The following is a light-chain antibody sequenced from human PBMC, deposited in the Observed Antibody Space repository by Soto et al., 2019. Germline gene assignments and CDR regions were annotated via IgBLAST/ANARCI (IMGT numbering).Light chain of an antibody. CDR2: GAS. J-gene: IGKJ5*01. Sequence: EIVLTQSPGTLSLSPGERATLSCRASQSVNTNYLAWYQQKSGQAPRLLIYGASSSATGIPDRFSGSGSGTDFTRTISRLEPEDFAAYFCQQYGSSPITFGPGTLLEIK. CDR1: QSVNTNY. V-gene: IGKV3-20*01. CDR3: QQYGSSPIT.